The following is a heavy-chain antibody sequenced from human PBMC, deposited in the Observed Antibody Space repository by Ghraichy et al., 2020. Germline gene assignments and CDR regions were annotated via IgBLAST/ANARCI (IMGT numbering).Heavy chain of an antibody. J-gene: IGHJ5*02. D-gene: IGHD3-16*01. CDR2: ISGSGGST. Sequence: GGSLRLSCAASGFTFSSYAMSWVRQAPGKGLEWVSTISGSGGSTYYADSVKGRFTISRDNPKNTLYLRMNSLRAEDTAVYYCAKDLLGFGGPLGQGTLVTVPS. CDR3: AKDLLGFGGP. CDR1: GFTFSSYA. V-gene: IGHV3-23*01.